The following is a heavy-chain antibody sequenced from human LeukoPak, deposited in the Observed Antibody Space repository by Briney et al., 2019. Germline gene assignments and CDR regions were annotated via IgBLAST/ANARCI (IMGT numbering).Heavy chain of an antibody. J-gene: IGHJ6*03. V-gene: IGHV4-59*12. CDR2: IYYSGST. D-gene: IGHD3-10*01. CDR1: GGSISSYY. Sequence: PSETLSLTCTVSGGSISSYYWSWIRQPPGKGLEWIGYIYYSGSTNYNPSLKSRVTISVDTSKNQFSLKLSSVTAADTAVYYCARDDYYGSSYYMDVWGKGTTVTISS. CDR3: ARDDYYGSSYYMDV.